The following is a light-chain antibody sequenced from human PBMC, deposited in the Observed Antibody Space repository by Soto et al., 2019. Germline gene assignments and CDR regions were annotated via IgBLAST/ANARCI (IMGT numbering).Light chain of an antibody. CDR2: ASC. V-gene: IGKV1D-16*01. CDR1: QGISSW. J-gene: IGKJ4*01. CDR3: QQYGSSQLT. Sequence: VPITCRASQGISSWLALYQQKPWKAPKLLIYASCSLQSGVPSRFSGSGSGTDFTLTISRLEPEDFAVYYCQQYGSSQLTFGGGTKVDIK.